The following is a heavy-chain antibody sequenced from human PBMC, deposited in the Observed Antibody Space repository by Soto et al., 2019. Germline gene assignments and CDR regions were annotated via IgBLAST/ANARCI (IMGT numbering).Heavy chain of an antibody. CDR3: ARDRRGYGYHDY. CDR1: GDSVSSGSYY. J-gene: IGHJ4*02. CDR2: IYNSGLT. D-gene: IGHD5-18*01. V-gene: IGHV4-61*01. Sequence: PSETLSLTCTVSGDSVSSGSYYWSWIRQPPGKGLEWIGHIYNSGLTNYNPSLRSRVTISIDMSKKQFSLNLRSVTAADTAVYFCARDRRGYGYHDYWGQGTLVTVSS.